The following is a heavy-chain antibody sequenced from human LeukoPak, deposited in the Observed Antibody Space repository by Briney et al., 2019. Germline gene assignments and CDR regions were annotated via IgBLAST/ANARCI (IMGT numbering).Heavy chain of an antibody. D-gene: IGHD2-15*01. CDR2: IIPILGIA. CDR3: ARAPQVAATAKLNWFDP. CDR1: GGTFSSYA. Sequence: SVKVSCKASGGTFSSYAISWVRQAPGQGLEWMGRIIPILGIANYAQKFQGRVTITADKSTSTAYMELSSLRSEDTAVYYCARAPQVAATAKLNWFDPWVQGTLVTVSS. V-gene: IGHV1-69*04. J-gene: IGHJ5*02.